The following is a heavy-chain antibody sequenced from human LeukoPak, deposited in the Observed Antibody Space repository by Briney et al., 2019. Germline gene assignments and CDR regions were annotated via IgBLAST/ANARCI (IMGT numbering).Heavy chain of an antibody. CDR3: ARLKGGGGVTSPPFSLRSYYYMDV. V-gene: IGHV4-59*12. CDR2: TYYSGST. J-gene: IGHJ6*03. Sequence: PSETLSLTCTVSGGSFSTYYLSWVRQPPGKGLEWVGYTYYSGSTNYYPSLKSRLTISLSTSNNKFSLKLSSVTAAETAVYYCARLKGGGGVTSPPFSLRSYYYMDVWGKGTTVTISS. D-gene: IGHD2-2*01. CDR1: GGSFSTYY.